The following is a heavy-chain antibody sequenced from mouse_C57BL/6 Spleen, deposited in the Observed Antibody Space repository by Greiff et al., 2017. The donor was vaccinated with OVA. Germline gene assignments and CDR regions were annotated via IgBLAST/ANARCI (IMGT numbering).Heavy chain of an antibody. CDR2: IDPSDSET. D-gene: IGHD2-5*01. V-gene: IGHV1-52*01. J-gene: IGHJ4*01. CDR1: GYTFTSYW. CDR3: ARFRNYSNYVYAMDY. Sequence: VQLQQPGAELVRPGSSVKLSCKASGYTFTSYWMHWVKQRPIQGLEWIGNIDPSDSETHYNQKFKDKATLTVDKSSSTAYMQLSSLTSEDSAVYYCARFRNYSNYVYAMDYWGQGTSVTVSS.